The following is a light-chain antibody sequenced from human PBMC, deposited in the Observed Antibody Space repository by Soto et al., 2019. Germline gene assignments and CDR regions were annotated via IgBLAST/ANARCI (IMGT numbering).Light chain of an antibody. CDR1: SSDIGDYNY. V-gene: IGLV2-14*01. CDR2: EVS. CDR3: SSSTGSRAHV. Sequence: QSALTQPASVSGSPGQSITISCTGTSSDIGDYNYVSWYQHHPGKAPKLMIYEVSHRPSGVSNRLSGSKSGNTASLTIFGLQADDEADYYCSSSTGSRAHVFGTGTKLTVL. J-gene: IGLJ1*01.